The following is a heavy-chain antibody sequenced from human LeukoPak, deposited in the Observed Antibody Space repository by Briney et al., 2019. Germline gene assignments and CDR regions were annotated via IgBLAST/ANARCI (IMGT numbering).Heavy chain of an antibody. CDR1: GYTFTGYY. CDR2: INPNSGGT. CDR3: VRGYCSGGSCYGWFDP. Sequence: ASVKVSCKASGYTFTGYYMHWVRQAPGQGLEWMGRINPNSGGTNYAQKFQGRVTMTRDTSISTAYMELSRLRSDDTAVYYCVRGYCSGGSCYGWFDPWGQGTLVTVSS. D-gene: IGHD2-15*01. J-gene: IGHJ5*02. V-gene: IGHV1-2*06.